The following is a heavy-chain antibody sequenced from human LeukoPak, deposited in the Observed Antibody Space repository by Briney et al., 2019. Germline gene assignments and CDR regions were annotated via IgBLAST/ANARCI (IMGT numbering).Heavy chain of an antibody. CDR2: IWYDGSNK. J-gene: IGHJ5*02. Sequence: GGSLRLSCAASGFTFSSYGMHWVRQAPGKGLEWVAVIWYDGSNKYYADSVKGRFTISRDNSKNTLYLQMNSLRAEDTAVYYCARAKETAAAGPNNRFDPWGQGTLVTVSS. V-gene: IGHV3-33*01. D-gene: IGHD6-13*01. CDR1: GFTFSSYG. CDR3: ARAKETAAAGPNNRFDP.